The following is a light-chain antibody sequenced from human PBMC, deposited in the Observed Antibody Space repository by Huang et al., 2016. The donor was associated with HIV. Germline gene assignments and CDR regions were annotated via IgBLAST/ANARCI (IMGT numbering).Light chain of an antibody. CDR1: QSVSSY. CDR2: DAS. CDR3: KQRSNWLT. V-gene: IGKV3-11*01. J-gene: IGKJ4*01. Sequence: EIVLTQSPATLSLSPGERATLSCRASQSVSSYLAWYQQKPGQAPRLLIYDASNRATSIPARFSGSGSGTDFTLTISSLEPEDFAVYYCKQRSNWLTFGGGTKVEIK.